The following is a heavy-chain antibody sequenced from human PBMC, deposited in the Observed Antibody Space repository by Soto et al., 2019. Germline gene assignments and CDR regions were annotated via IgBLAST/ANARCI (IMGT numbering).Heavy chain of an antibody. V-gene: IGHV3-74*01. J-gene: IGHJ6*02. D-gene: IGHD3-10*01. Sequence: EVQLVESGGGLVQPGGSLRLSCAASGFTFSSYWMHWVRQAPGKGLVWVSRINSDGSSTSYADSVKGRFTISRDNAKNTLYLQMTSLGAEDAAVYYGAREGHYYGSGSYYPYYGMVVWGQGTTVTVSS. CDR2: INSDGSST. CDR1: GFTFSSYW. CDR3: AREGHYYGSGSYYPYYGMVV.